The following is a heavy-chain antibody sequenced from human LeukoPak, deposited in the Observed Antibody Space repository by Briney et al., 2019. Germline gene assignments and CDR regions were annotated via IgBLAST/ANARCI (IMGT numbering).Heavy chain of an antibody. V-gene: IGHV3-53*01. CDR1: GFTVSSNS. J-gene: IGHJ4*02. CDR3: ARRAGAYSHPYDY. CDR2: IYSGTI. D-gene: IGHD4/OR15-4a*01. Sequence: PGGSLRLSCTVSGFTVSSNSMSWVRQAPGKGLEWVSFIYSGTIHYSDSVKGRFTISRDNSKNTLYLQMNSLRAEDTAVYYYARRAGAYSHPYDYWGQGTLVTVSS.